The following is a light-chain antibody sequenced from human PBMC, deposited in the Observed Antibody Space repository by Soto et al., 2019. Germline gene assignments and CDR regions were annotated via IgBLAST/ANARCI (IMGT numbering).Light chain of an antibody. CDR2: DAS. Sequence: DIQMTQSPSSLSASVGDRVTITCQASQDISNYLNWYQQKPGKAPKLLIYDASNLETGVPSRFSGSGSGKDFTFTISSLQPEDIATYYCQQYDNLITFGQGTRLEIK. V-gene: IGKV1-33*01. J-gene: IGKJ5*01. CDR1: QDISNY. CDR3: QQYDNLIT.